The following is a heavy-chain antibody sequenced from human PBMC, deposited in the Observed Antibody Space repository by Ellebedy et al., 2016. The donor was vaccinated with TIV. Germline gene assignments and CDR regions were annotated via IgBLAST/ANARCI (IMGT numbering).Heavy chain of an antibody. Sequence: GGSLRLSCEASGFIFTDYGIHWVRQAPGKGLELVAFIKYDGTKKYHADAVRGRFTISRDDSKNTAYLQMNRLRVEDTAVYYCAKGDYWGQGTPVTVSS. CDR1: GFIFTDYG. J-gene: IGHJ4*02. CDR3: AKGDY. CDR2: IKYDGTKK. V-gene: IGHV3-30*02.